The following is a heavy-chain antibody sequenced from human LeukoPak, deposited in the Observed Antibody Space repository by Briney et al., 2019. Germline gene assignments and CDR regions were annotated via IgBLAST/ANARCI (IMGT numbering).Heavy chain of an antibody. Sequence: TGGSLRLSCAASGFTFSSYAMSWVRQAPGKGLEWVSAISGSGGSTYYADSVKGRFTISRDNSKNTLYLQMNSLRAEDTAVYYCAKDLDYDILPGLDYWGEGTLVTVSS. D-gene: IGHD3-9*01. J-gene: IGHJ4*02. V-gene: IGHV3-23*01. CDR3: AKDLDYDILPGLDY. CDR2: ISGSGGST. CDR1: GFTFSSYA.